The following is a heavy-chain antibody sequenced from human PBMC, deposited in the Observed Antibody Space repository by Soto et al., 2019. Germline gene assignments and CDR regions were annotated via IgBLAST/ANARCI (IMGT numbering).Heavy chain of an antibody. Sequence: PGGSLRLSCAASGFTFSSYSMNWVRQAPGKGLEWVSSISSISTYIYYADSVKGRFTISRDNAKNSLYLQMNSLRAEDTALYYCAREDTALIPLLESQGMDVWGQGTTVTVSS. V-gene: IGHV3-21*01. CDR2: ISSISTYI. CDR3: AREDTALIPLLESQGMDV. CDR1: GFTFSSYS. D-gene: IGHD5-18*01. J-gene: IGHJ6*02.